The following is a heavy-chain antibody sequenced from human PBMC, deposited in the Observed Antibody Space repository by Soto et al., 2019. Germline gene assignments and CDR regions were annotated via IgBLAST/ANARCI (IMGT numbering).Heavy chain of an antibody. CDR1: GFTFDDYA. V-gene: IGHV3-9*01. CDR2: ISWNSGSI. D-gene: IGHD6-13*01. CDR3: AKEGYGSLANDY. Sequence: EVQLVESGGGLVQPGRSLRLSCAASGFTFDDYAMHWVRQAPGKGLEWVSGISWNSGSIGYADSVKGRFTISRDNAKNSLYLQMNSLRAEDTALYYCAKEGYGSLANDYWGQGTLVTVSA. J-gene: IGHJ4*02.